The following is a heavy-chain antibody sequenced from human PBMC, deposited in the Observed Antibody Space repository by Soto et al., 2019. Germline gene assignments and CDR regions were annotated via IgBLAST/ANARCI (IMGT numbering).Heavy chain of an antibody. V-gene: IGHV3-23*01. CDR3: AKGRGGSGSLTPRVDF. D-gene: IGHD3-10*01. J-gene: IGHJ4*02. CDR1: GFTFNNYV. CDR2: ISGGGDTT. Sequence: EVQLLESGGGLVQPAGSLRLSCAASGFTFNNYVMTWVRQAPGKGLEWVSAISGGGDTTSYADSVKGRFTVSRDGSKNTLYLQMSSLRAEDTALYYCAKGRGGSGSLTPRVDFWGQGTLVTVSS.